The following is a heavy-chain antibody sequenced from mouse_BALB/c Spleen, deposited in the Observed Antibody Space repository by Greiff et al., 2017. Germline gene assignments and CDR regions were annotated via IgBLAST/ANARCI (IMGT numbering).Heavy chain of an antibody. V-gene: IGHV5-9-3*01. CDR2: ISSGGSYT. CDR3: ARPPLFDY. Sequence: VESGGGLVKPGGSLKLSCAASGFTFSSYAMSWVRQTPEKRLEWVATISSGGSYTYYPDSVKGRFTISRDNAKNTLYLQMSSLRSEDTAMYYCARPPLFDYWGQGTTLTVSS. J-gene: IGHJ2*01. CDR1: GFTFSSYA.